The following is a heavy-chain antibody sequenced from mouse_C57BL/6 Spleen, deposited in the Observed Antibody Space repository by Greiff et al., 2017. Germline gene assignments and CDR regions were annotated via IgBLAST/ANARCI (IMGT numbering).Heavy chain of an antibody. J-gene: IGHJ3*01. V-gene: IGHV1-82*01. CDR3: ARNYYGSKPWFAY. CDR1: GYAFSSSW. CDR2: IYPGDGDT. Sequence: VQLQQSGPELVKPGASVKISCKASGYAFSSSWMNWVKQRPGKGLEWIGRIYPGDGDTNYNGKFKGKATLTADKSSSTAYMQLSSLTSEDSAVYVCARNYYGSKPWFAYGGQGTLVTVSA. D-gene: IGHD1-1*01.